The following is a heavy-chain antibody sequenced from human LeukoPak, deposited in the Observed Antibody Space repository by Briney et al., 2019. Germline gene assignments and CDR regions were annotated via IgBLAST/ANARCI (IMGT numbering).Heavy chain of an antibody. J-gene: IGHJ3*02. CDR1: GGSISSSSYY. V-gene: IGHV4-39*01. Sequence: SETLSLTCTVSGGSISSSSYYWGWIRQPPGKGLEWIGSIYYSGSTYYNPSLKSRVTISVDTSKNQFSLKLSSVTAADTAVCYCARPGYGISSERGRGSEDAFDIWGQGTMVTVSS. CDR3: ARPGYGISSERGRGSEDAFDI. D-gene: IGHD2-15*01. CDR2: IYYSGST.